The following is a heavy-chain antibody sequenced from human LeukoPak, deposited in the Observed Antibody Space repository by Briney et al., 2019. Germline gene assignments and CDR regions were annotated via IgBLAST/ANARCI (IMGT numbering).Heavy chain of an antibody. J-gene: IGHJ4*02. D-gene: IGHD3-10*01. CDR3: ARGGLLWFGLSRYYFDY. CDR1: RGSFSGYY. V-gene: IGHV4-34*01. Sequence: PSETLSLTCAVYRGSFSGYYWSWIRQPPGKGLEWIGEINHSGSTNYNPSLKSRVTISVDTSKNQFSLKLSSVTAADTAVYYCARGGLLWFGLSRYYFDYWGQGTLVTVSS. CDR2: INHSGST.